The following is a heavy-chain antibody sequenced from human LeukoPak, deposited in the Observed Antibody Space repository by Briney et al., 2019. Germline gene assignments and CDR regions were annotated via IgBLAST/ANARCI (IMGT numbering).Heavy chain of an antibody. CDR2: INHSGST. CDR3: ARRERGYSYGSRPYYYYYYYMDV. J-gene: IGHJ6*03. Sequence: SETLSLTCAVYGGSFSGYYWSWIRQPPGKGLEWIGEINHSGSTNYNPSPKSRVTISVDTSKNQFSLKLSSVTAADTAVYYCARRERGYSYGSRPYYYYYYYMDVWGKGTTVTISS. D-gene: IGHD5-18*01. CDR1: GGSFSGYY. V-gene: IGHV4-34*01.